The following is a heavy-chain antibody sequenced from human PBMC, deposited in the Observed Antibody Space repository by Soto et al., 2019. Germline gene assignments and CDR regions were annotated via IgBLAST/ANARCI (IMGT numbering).Heavy chain of an antibody. Sequence: EVQLVESGGGLVQPGGSLRLSCAASGFTFSSYWMSWVRQAPGKGLEWVANIKQDGSEKYYVDSVKGRFTISRDNAKNSLYLKMNSLRAEDTAVYYCARDKTGEYSSSWYPWFDPWGQGTLVTVSS. D-gene: IGHD6-13*01. V-gene: IGHV3-7*01. J-gene: IGHJ5*02. CDR2: IKQDGSEK. CDR1: GFTFSSYW. CDR3: ARDKTGEYSSSWYPWFDP.